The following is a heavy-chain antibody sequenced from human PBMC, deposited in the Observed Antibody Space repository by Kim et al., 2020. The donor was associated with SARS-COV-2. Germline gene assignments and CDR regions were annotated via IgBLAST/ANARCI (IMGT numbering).Heavy chain of an antibody. J-gene: IGHJ4*02. D-gene: IGHD3-9*01. CDR3: TTAQDLYYDILTDY. V-gene: IGHV3-15*01. Sequence: AAPVKGRFTISRDDSKNTLYLQMNSLKTEDTAVYYCTTAQDLYYDILTDYWGQGTLVTVSS.